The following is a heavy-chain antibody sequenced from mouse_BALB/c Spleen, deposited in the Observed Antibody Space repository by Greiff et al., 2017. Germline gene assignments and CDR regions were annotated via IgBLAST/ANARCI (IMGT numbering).Heavy chain of an antibody. CDR3: ARRPIYYYGSSEAMDY. V-gene: IGHV3-6*02. J-gene: IGHJ4*01. CDR2: ISYDGSN. CDR1: GYSITSGYY. D-gene: IGHD1-1*01. Sequence: EVQVVESGPGLVKPSQSLSLTCSVTGYSITSGYYWNWIRQFPGNKLEWMGYISYDGSNNYNPSLKNRISITRDTSKNQFFLKLNSVTTEDTATYYCARRPIYYYGSSEAMDYWGQGTSVTVSS.